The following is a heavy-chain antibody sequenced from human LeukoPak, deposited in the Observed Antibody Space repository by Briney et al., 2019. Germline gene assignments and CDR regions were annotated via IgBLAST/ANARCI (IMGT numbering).Heavy chain of an antibody. D-gene: IGHD3-10*02. CDR1: GFTFSGYA. CDR2: ISGSGGST. V-gene: IGHV3-23*01. Sequence: GSLRLSCAASGFTFSGYAMSWVRQAPGKGLEWVSGISGSGGSTYYADSVKGRFTISRDNSKNTLYLQMNSLRAEDTAVYYCACSGRRNYYYYMDAWGKGTTVTVSS. CDR3: ACSGRRNYYYYMDA. J-gene: IGHJ6*03.